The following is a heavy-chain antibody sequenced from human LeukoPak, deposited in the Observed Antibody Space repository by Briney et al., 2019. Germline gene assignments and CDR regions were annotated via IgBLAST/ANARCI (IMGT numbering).Heavy chain of an antibody. Sequence: GGSLRLSCAASGFTFSSYAMSWVRQAPGKGLEWVSAISGSGGSTYYADSVKGRFTISRDDSKNTLYLQMNSLRAEDTAVYYCAKTRSPMFHGSGSPEVYYYYMDVWGKGTTVTISS. CDR2: ISGSGGST. V-gene: IGHV3-23*01. J-gene: IGHJ6*03. CDR3: AKTRSPMFHGSGSPEVYYYYMDV. D-gene: IGHD3-10*01. CDR1: GFTFSSYA.